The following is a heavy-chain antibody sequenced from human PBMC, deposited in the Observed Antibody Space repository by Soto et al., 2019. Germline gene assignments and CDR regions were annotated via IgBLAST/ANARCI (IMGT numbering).Heavy chain of an antibody. Sequence: ASVKVSCKTSGYIFTDQLMHWVRQAPGQVLEWMGWINPNSGGTNYAQKFQGRVTMTRDTSISTAYMELSRLTSDDTATYYCARDRPLYSNNWDDYWGQGTLVTAPQ. CDR1: GYIFTDQL. J-gene: IGHJ4*02. V-gene: IGHV1-2*02. CDR2: INPNSGGT. CDR3: ARDRPLYSNNWDDY. D-gene: IGHD6-13*01.